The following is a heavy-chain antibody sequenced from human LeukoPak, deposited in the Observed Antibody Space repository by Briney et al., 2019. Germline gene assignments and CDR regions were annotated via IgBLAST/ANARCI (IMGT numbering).Heavy chain of an antibody. CDR3: ARDYRYYYDTSY. Sequence: GGSLRLSCAASGFTFSSYSMNWVRQAPGKGLEWVSYISSSSSTICYADSVKGRFTISRDNAKNSLYLQMNSLRAEDTAVYYCARDYRYYYDTSYWGQGTLVTVSS. CDR2: ISSSSSTI. V-gene: IGHV3-48*01. CDR1: GFTFSSYS. J-gene: IGHJ4*02. D-gene: IGHD3-22*01.